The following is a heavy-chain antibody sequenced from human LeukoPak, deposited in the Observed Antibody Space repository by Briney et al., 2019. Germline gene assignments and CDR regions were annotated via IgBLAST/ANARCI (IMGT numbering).Heavy chain of an antibody. CDR2: INHSGST. Sequence: SETLSLTCAVYGGSFSGYYWSWIRQPPGKGLEWIGEINHSGSTNYNPSLKSRVTISVDTSKNQFSLKLSSVTAADTAVYYCARGSARLRRYYFDYWGQGTLVTVSS. J-gene: IGHJ4*02. D-gene: IGHD4-23*01. CDR3: ARGSARLRRYYFDY. V-gene: IGHV4-34*01. CDR1: GGSFSGYY.